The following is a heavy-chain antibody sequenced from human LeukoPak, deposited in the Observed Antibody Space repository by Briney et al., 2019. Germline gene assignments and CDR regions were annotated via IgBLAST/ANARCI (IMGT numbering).Heavy chain of an antibody. D-gene: IGHD3-3*01. J-gene: IGHJ4*02. V-gene: IGHV3-23*01. CDR3: AKEEGELERITIFGVVIPRPGFDY. CDR1: GFTFSSYA. CDR2: ISGSGGST. Sequence: GGSLRLSCAASGFTFSSYAMSWVRQAPGKGLEWVSAISGSGGSTHYADSVKGRFTISRDNSKNTLYLQMNSLRAEDTAVYYCAKEEGELERITIFGVVIPRPGFDYWGQGTLVTVSS.